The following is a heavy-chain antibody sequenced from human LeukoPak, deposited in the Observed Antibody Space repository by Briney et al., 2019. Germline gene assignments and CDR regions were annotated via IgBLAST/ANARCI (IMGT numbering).Heavy chain of an antibody. D-gene: IGHD3-22*01. V-gene: IGHV3-30-3*01. J-gene: IGHJ5*02. CDR1: GFTFSSYA. CDR2: ISYDGSNK. CDR3: ASLYYYDSSGS. Sequence: PGGSLRLSCAASGFTFSSYAMHWVRQAPGKGLEWVAVISYDGSNKYYADSVKGRFTISRDNSKNTLYLQMNSLRAEDTAVYYCASLYYYDSSGSWGQGTLVTVSS.